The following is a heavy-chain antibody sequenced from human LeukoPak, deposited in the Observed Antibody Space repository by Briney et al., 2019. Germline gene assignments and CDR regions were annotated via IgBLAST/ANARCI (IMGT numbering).Heavy chain of an antibody. Sequence: PGGSLRLSCAASGFTFSSYSMNWVRQAPGKGLEWVSYISSSSSTIYYADSVKGRFTISRDNAKNSLYLQMDSLRAEDTAVYYCARVGWFGEPDLDYWGQGTLVTVSS. D-gene: IGHD3-10*01. CDR2: ISSSSSTI. CDR1: GFTFSSYS. CDR3: ARVGWFGEPDLDY. J-gene: IGHJ4*02. V-gene: IGHV3-48*04.